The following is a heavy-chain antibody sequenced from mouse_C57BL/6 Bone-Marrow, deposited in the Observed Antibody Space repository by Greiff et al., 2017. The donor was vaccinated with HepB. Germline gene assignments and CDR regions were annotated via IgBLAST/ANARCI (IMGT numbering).Heavy chain of an antibody. Sequence: QVQLQQPGAELVKPGASVKMSCKASGYTFTSYWITWVKQRPGQGLEWIGDIYPGSGSTNYNEKFKSKATLTADTSSSTAYMQLSSLTSEDSAVYYCARRRDYSSGYGDYWGQGTTLTVSS. CDR3: ARRRDYSSGYGDY. CDR1: GYTFTSYW. V-gene: IGHV1-55*01. J-gene: IGHJ2*01. D-gene: IGHD3-2*02. CDR2: IYPGSGST.